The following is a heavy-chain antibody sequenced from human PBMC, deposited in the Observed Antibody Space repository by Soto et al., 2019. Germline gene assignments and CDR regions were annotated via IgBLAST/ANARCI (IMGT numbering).Heavy chain of an antibody. J-gene: IGHJ4*02. CDR3: VAPYCSSRRCYAFDH. CDR2: INPKSGGT. Sequence: ASVKVSCKASGYIFTDYHMYWVRQAPGQGLEWMGWINPKSGGTDYAQKFQGRVTVTRDTSISTAYMELNSLRSDDTAIYYCVAPYCSSRRCYAFDHWGQGTLVTVS. V-gene: IGHV1-2*02. CDR1: GYIFTDYH. D-gene: IGHD2-15*01.